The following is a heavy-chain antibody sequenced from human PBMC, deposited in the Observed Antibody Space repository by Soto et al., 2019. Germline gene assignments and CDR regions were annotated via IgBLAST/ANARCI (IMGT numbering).Heavy chain of an antibody. D-gene: IGHD2-8*02. J-gene: IGHJ4*02. CDR2: ISISGGYK. V-gene: IGHV3-21*01. CDR3: ARDSRLVPTHGSDF. CDR1: GFTFSTSN. Sequence: GGSLRLSCAASGFTFSTSNMNWVRQAPGKGLEWVSFISISGGYKYYADSVKGRFTISRDNANNSLYLEMSSLRAEDTAVYYWARDSRLVPTHGSDFSGQVPLDTVSS.